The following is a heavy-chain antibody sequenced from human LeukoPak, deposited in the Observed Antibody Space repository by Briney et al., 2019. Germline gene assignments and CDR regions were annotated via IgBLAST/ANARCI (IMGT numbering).Heavy chain of an antibody. Sequence: SETLSLTCTVSGVSVSSDRYYWSWIRQPPGKGLEWIAYVYYSGTTNYNPSLKSRVTISVDTSKNQFSLKLSSVTAADTAVYYCARGQIVAPVDYWGQGTQVTVSS. CDR2: VYYSGTT. V-gene: IGHV4-61*01. D-gene: IGHD3-22*01. CDR3: ARGQIVAPVDY. CDR1: GVSVSSDRYY. J-gene: IGHJ4*02.